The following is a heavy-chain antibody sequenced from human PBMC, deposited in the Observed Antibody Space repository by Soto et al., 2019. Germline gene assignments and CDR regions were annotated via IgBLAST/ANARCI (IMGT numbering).Heavy chain of an antibody. Sequence: WGSLRLACAASVFTFSIFSMSWVRQARGKGLQWVSNISPSGASTYYADSVKGRFTTSRDNSKNTVYLQMNSLRADDTAVYYCAKDAPGRPHMGMDVWGQGSTVIVSS. CDR3: AKDAPGRPHMGMDV. CDR2: ISPSGAST. CDR1: VFTFSIFS. J-gene: IGHJ6*02. V-gene: IGHV3-23*01. D-gene: IGHD3-16*01.